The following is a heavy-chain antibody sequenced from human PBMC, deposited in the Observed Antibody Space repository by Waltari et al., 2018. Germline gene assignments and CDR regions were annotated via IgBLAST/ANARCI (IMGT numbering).Heavy chain of an antibody. Sequence: EVQLLESGGGLVQPGGYLRLSCAASGFTFSSYAMSWVRQAPGKGLEWVSVSYSGGSTSYADSVKCRFTIARDNSKNTLYLQMNSLRAEDTAVYYCAKEPAVATGYYYYYMDVWGKGTTVTVSS. V-gene: IGHV3-23*03. CDR1: GFTFSSYA. J-gene: IGHJ6*03. CDR3: AKEPAVATGYYYYYMDV. CDR2: SYSGGST. D-gene: IGHD5-12*01.